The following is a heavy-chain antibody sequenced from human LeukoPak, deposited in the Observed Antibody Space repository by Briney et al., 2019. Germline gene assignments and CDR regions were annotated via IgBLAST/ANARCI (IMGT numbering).Heavy chain of an antibody. Sequence: GESLKISCKGSGYSFTTYWIGWVRQMPGKGLEWMGIIYPGDSDTRYSPSCQGQVTISADKSVSTAYLQWSSLKASDTAMYYCARQRGSYRSAFDSWGQGTLVTVSS. CDR3: ARQRGSYRSAFDS. V-gene: IGHV5-51*01. J-gene: IGHJ5*01. CDR2: IYPGDSDT. CDR1: GYSFTTYW. D-gene: IGHD3-16*02.